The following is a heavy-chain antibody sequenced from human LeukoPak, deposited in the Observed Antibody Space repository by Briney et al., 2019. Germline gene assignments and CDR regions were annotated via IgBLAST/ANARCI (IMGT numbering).Heavy chain of an antibody. V-gene: IGHV1-69*13. CDR2: IIPIFGTA. CDR1: GGTFSSYA. J-gene: IGHJ4*02. CDR3: ATHNYYDSSGYYIRKSYYFDY. D-gene: IGHD3-22*01. Sequence: SVKVSCKASGGTFSSYAISWVRQAPGQGLEWMGGIIPIFGTANYAQKFQGRVTITADESTSTAYMKLSSLRSEDTAVYYCATHNYYDSSGYYIRKSYYFDYWGQGTLVTVSS.